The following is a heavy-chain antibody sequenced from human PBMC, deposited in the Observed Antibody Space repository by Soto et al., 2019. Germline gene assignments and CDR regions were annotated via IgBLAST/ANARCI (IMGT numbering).Heavy chain of an antibody. V-gene: IGHV1-18*01. CDR2: ISAHNGNT. D-gene: IGHD1-1*01. CDR3: ARGRYGDY. CDR1: GYTFTSYG. J-gene: IGHJ4*02. Sequence: QVHLMQSGDGVKKPGASVTVSCKSSGYTFTSYGITWVRQAPGQGLEWMGWISAHNGNTDYAQKLQGRVTVTRDTSTSTAYMELRSLRSDDTAVYYCARGRYGDYWGQGALVTVSS.